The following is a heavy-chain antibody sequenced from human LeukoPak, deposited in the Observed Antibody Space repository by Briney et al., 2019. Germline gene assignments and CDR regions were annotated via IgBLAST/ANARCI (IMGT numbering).Heavy chain of an antibody. CDR2: IYYSGST. CDR1: GGSISSYY. D-gene: IGHD3-10*01. V-gene: IGHV4-59*08. Sequence: SGTLSLTCTVSGGSISSYYWSWIRQPPGKGLEWIGYIYYSGSTNYNPSLKSRVTISVDTSKNQFSLKLSSVTAADMAVYYCARQDFGSGILPGYWGQGTLVTVSS. J-gene: IGHJ4*02. CDR3: ARQDFGSGILPGY.